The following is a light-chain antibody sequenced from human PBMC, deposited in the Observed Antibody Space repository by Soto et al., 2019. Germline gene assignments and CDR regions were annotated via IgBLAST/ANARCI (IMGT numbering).Light chain of an antibody. J-gene: IGKJ2*01. V-gene: IGKV4-1*01. CDR2: WAS. CDR3: QQYYSTPYT. CDR1: QSILYSSNNKNY. Sequence: MVMTQSPDSLAVSMGERATINCKSSQSILYSSNNKNYLAWYQQTPGQPPKLLIYWASTRESGVPDRFSGSGSGTDFTLTISSLQAEDVAVYYCQQYYSTPYTFGQGTKVDI.